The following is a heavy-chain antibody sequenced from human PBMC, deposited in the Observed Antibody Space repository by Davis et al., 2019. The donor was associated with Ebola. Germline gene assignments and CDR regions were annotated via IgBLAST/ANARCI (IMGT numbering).Heavy chain of an antibody. D-gene: IGHD3-3*01. V-gene: IGHV1-3*04. CDR2: INTGNGET. CDR3: ARAREPGFWSGYYGRRVHPIDY. J-gene: IGHJ4*02. Sequence: AASVKVSCKASGYTFTGYYMQWVRQAPGQRLEWMGWINTGNGETKYSQKFHGRVTITRDTSASTASMELTSLRSEDTAVYYCARAREPGFWSGYYGRRVHPIDYWGQGTLVTVSS. CDR1: GYTFTGYY.